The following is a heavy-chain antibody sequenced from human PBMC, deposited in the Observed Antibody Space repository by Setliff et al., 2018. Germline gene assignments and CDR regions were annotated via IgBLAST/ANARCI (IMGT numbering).Heavy chain of an antibody. D-gene: IGHD3-10*01. CDR2: IYSGDRNT. CDR1: GFTFSTYA. Sequence: GGSLRLSCAASGFTFSTYAMSWVRQAPGKGLEWVSTIYSGDRNTFYTDSVKGRFTIFRDGSKNTLFLQMTSLRAEDTAVYYCARLDYGIYGVDVWGQGTTVTVSS. J-gene: IGHJ6*02. CDR3: ARLDYGIYGVDV. V-gene: IGHV3-23*03.